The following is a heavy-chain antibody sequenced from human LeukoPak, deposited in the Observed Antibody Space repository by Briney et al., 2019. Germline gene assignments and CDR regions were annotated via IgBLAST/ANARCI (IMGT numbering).Heavy chain of an antibody. CDR2: IHSGGGT. J-gene: IGHJ4*02. CDR1: GLTVSSDY. Sequence: PGGSLRLSCAASGLTVSSDYMSWVRQAPGKGLEWVSVIHSGGGTYYTDSVQGRFTISRDNSKNTLYLQMNSLRAEDTAVYYCARVRGGSYFDYWGQGTLVTVSS. CDR3: ARVRGGSYFDY. V-gene: IGHV3-53*01. D-gene: IGHD6-25*01.